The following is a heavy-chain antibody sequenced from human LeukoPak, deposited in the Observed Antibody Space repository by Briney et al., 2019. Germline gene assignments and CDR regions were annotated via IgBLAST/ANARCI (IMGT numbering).Heavy chain of an antibody. CDR1: GYTFTGYY. Sequence: ASVKVSCKASGYTFTGYYMHWVRQAPGQGLEWMGWINPNSGGTNYAQKFQGRVTMTRDTSISTAYMELSRLRSDDTAVYYCARDRELLGVPAAVDYWGQGTLVTVSS. J-gene: IGHJ4*02. V-gene: IGHV1-2*02. D-gene: IGHD2-2*01. CDR2: INPNSGGT. CDR3: ARDRELLGVPAAVDY.